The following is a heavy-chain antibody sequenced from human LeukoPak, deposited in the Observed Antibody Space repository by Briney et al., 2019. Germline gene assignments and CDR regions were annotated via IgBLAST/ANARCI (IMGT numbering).Heavy chain of an antibody. V-gene: IGHV3-33*08. Sequence: SGGSLRLSCAASGFTFSSYEMHWVRQAPGKGLEWVAVIWYDGSNKYYADSVKGRFTISRDNSKNTLYLQMNSLRAEDTAVYYCARDGVRRFGELNAFDIWGQGTMVTVSS. D-gene: IGHD3-10*01. CDR3: ARDGVRRFGELNAFDI. CDR2: IWYDGSNK. CDR1: GFTFSSYE. J-gene: IGHJ3*02.